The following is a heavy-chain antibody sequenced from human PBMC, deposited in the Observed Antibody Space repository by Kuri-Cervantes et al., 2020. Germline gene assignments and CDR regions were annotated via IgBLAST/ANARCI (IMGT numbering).Heavy chain of an antibody. Sequence: GGSLRLSCAASGFTFSYYYMSGVRQAPGKGLEWVAVISYDGSNKYYADSVKGRLTISRDNAKNSLYLQMNSLRDEDTAVYYCARAKQDYYDSSGYLDYWGQGTLVTVSS. CDR3: ARAKQDYYDSSGYLDY. D-gene: IGHD3-22*01. V-gene: IGHV3-30-3*01. CDR2: ISYDGSNK. J-gene: IGHJ4*02. CDR1: GFTFSYYY.